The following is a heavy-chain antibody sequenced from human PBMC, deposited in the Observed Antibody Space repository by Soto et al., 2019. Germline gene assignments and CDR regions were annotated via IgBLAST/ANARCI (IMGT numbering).Heavy chain of an antibody. CDR3: AKRRGEGYFDY. V-gene: IGHV3-23*01. D-gene: IGHD3-16*01. CDR2: ISGSGVDT. CDR1: RFTFSSYV. Sequence: EVQLLESGGGLVQPGGSLRLSCAASRFTFSSYVMSWVRQAPGKGLEWVSAISGSGVDTYYADSVKGRFTISRDNSKNTVYLQMNSLRAEDTAVYYCAKRRGEGYFDYWGQGTPVTVSS. J-gene: IGHJ4*02.